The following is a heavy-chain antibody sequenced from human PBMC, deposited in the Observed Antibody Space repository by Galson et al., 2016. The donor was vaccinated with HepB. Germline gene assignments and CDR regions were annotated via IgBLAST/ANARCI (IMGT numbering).Heavy chain of an antibody. Sequence: SLRLSCAASGFTFNNYAMHWVRQAPGKGLQWVAVISYDGSNDYYADSVKGRFTISRDNSKNTVYLQMNSLRGEDTAVYYCARVFFDWVMPPFFYYGMDVWGQGTTVTVSS. V-gene: IGHV3-30*04. D-gene: IGHD3-9*01. J-gene: IGHJ6*02. CDR2: ISYDGSND. CDR1: GFTFNNYA. CDR3: ARVFFDWVMPPFFYYGMDV.